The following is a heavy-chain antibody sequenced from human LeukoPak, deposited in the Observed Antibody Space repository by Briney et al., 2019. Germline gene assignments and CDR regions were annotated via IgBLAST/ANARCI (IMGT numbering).Heavy chain of an antibody. V-gene: IGHV4-34*01. CDR2: INHSGST. Sequence: PSETLSLTCAVYGGSFSGYYWSWIRQPPGKGLEWIGEINHSGSTNYNPSLKSRVTIPVDTSKNQFSLKLSSVTAADTAVYYCARAGIYDYVWGSYRFSVYFDYWGQGTLVTVSS. J-gene: IGHJ4*02. CDR1: GGSFSGYY. D-gene: IGHD3-16*02. CDR3: ARAGIYDYVWGSYRFSVYFDY.